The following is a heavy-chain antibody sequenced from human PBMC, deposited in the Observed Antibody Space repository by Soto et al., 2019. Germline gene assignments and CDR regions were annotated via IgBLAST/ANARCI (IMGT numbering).Heavy chain of an antibody. J-gene: IGHJ4*02. V-gene: IGHV3-15*01. CDR3: TTDNSPMKLRYFDFLLMDY. D-gene: IGHD3-9*01. Sequence: GGSLRLSCAASGFTFSNAWMSWVRQAPGKGLEWVGRIKSKTDGGTTDYAAPVKGSFTISRDDSKNTLYLQMNSLKTEDTAVYYCTTDNSPMKLRYFDFLLMDYWGQGTLVTVSS. CDR2: IKSKTDGGTT. CDR1: GFTFSNAW.